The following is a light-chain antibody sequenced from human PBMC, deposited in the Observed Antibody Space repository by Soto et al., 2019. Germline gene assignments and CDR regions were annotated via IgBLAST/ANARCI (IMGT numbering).Light chain of an antibody. V-gene: IGKV2-28*01. CDR3: MQALQTPPYT. CDR1: QSLLHSNGYNF. J-gene: IGKJ2*01. CDR2: LGS. Sequence: DIVMTQSPLSLPVTPGEPASISCRSSQSLLHSNGYNFLDWYLQKPGQSPQLLIHLGSNRASGVPDRFSGSGSDTDFTLKISRVEAEDVGVYFCMQALQTPPYTFGQGTKVEIK.